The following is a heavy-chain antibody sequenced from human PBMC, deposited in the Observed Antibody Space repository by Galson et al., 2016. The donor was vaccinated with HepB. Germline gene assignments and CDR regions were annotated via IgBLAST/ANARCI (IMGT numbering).Heavy chain of an antibody. CDR2: ISSSSSTI. J-gene: IGHJ6*02. V-gene: IGHV3-48*02. CDR1: GFTFSSYS. CDR3: ARAGPGWVMATITILVYYYGLDV. Sequence: SLRLSCAASGFTFSSYSMNWVRQAPGKGLGWVSYISSSSSTIYYADSVKGRFTISRDNAKNSLYLQMNSLRDEDTAVYYCARAGPGWVMATITILVYYYGLDVWGQGTTVTVSS. D-gene: IGHD5-24*01.